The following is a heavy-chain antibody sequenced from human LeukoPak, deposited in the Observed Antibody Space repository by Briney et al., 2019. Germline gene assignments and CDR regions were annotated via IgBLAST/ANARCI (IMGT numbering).Heavy chain of an antibody. CDR2: ISAYNGNT. V-gene: IGHV1-18*01. D-gene: IGHD3-10*01. CDR3: ARVRYFYGSGSYLP. J-gene: IGHJ5*02. Sequence: ASVKVSCKASGYTFTSYGISWVRQAAGQGLELMGCISAYNGNTNYAQKLQGRVTMTTDTSTSTAYMELRSLRPDATAVYYCARVRYFYGSGSYLPWGQGTLVTVSS. CDR1: GYTFTSYG.